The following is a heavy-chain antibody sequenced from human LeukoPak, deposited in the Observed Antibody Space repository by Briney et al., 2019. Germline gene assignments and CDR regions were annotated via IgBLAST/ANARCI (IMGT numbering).Heavy chain of an antibody. Sequence: ASVKVSCKASGCTFTSYYMHWVRQAPGQGLEWMGIINPSDGSTNYAQKFHGRVTMTRDMSTHTVYMELSSLRSEDTAVYYCARTYGRDAFDIWGQGTMVTVSS. CDR2: INPSDGST. D-gene: IGHD3-10*01. CDR1: GCTFTSYY. J-gene: IGHJ3*02. V-gene: IGHV1-46*01. CDR3: ARTYGRDAFDI.